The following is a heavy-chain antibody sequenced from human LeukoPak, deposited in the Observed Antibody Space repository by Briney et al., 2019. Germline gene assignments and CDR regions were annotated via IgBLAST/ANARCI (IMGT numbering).Heavy chain of an antibody. J-gene: IGHJ4*02. D-gene: IGHD3-10*01. CDR1: RFTFSSYA. CDR3: AKDYFGSGSYYNANPYYFDY. Sequence: PGGSLRLSCAASRFTFSSYAMSWVRQAPGKGLEWVSGISGSGGSTYNADSVKGRFTISRDNSENTLHLQMNTLRAEDTAVYYCAKDYFGSGSYYNANPYYFDYWGQGTLVTVSS. CDR2: ISGSGGST. V-gene: IGHV3-23*01.